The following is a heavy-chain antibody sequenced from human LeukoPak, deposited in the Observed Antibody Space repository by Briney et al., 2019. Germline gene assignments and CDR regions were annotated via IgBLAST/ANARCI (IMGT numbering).Heavy chain of an antibody. D-gene: IGHD6-13*01. J-gene: IGHJ3*02. CDR1: GFTFTSSA. V-gene: IGHV1-58*02. CDR2: IVVGSGNT. Sequence: SVRVSCKASGFTFTSSAMQWVRQARGQRLEWIGWIVVGSGNTNYAQKFQERVTITRGMSTSTAYMELSSLRSEDTAVYYCAAGSSSWLDAFDIWGQGTMVTVSS. CDR3: AAGSSSWLDAFDI.